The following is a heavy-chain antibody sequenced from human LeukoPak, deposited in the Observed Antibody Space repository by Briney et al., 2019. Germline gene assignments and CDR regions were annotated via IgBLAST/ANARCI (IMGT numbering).Heavy chain of an antibody. CDR2: ISGSGGST. Sequence: GGSLRLSCAASGFTFSSYAMSWVRQAPGKGLEWVSAISGSGGSTNYADSVKGRFTISRDNSKNTLYLQMNSLRAEDTAVYYCAKDPPHTVTTIAGDYWGQGTLVTVSS. J-gene: IGHJ4*02. D-gene: IGHD4-17*01. CDR1: GFTFSSYA. CDR3: AKDPPHTVTTIAGDY. V-gene: IGHV3-23*01.